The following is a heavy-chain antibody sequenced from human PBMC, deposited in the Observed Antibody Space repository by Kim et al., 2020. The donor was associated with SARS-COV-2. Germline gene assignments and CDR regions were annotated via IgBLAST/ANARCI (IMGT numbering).Heavy chain of an antibody. CDR3: ATMVATPLDAIDI. Sequence: YAQKLQGRGTSTADESTSTAYMELSSLRSEDTAVYYCATMVATPLDAIDIWGRGTMVTVSS. V-gene: IGHV1-69*01. D-gene: IGHD5-12*01. J-gene: IGHJ3*02.